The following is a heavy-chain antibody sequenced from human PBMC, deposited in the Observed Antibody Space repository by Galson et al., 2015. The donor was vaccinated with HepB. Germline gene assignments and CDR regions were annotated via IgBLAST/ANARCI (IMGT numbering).Heavy chain of an antibody. D-gene: IGHD2-2*01. Sequence: SVKVSCKASGYTFTGYYMHWVRQAPGQGLEWMGWINPNSGGTNYAQKFQGWVTMTRDTSISTAYMELSRLRSDDTAVYYCARAKGGRVPAAVFDYWGQGTLVTVSS. CDR2: INPNSGGT. V-gene: IGHV1-2*04. J-gene: IGHJ4*02. CDR1: GYTFTGYY. CDR3: ARAKGGRVPAAVFDY.